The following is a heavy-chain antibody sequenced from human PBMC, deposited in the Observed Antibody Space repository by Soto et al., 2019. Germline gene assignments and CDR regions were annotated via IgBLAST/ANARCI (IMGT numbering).Heavy chain of an antibody. Sequence: QVQLVQSGGEVKKPGASVKLSCTASGYTFTSYGISWVRQAPGQGRGWMGWISAYNGKTNYAQNVQGRVTMTTDTSTRTAYMDLRSLRSDDTAVYYCARGGDVNYYHGMDVWGLGTTVTVSS. CDR1: GYTFTSYG. CDR2: ISAYNGKT. CDR3: ARGGDVNYYHGMDV. D-gene: IGHD5-12*01. J-gene: IGHJ6*02. V-gene: IGHV1-18*01.